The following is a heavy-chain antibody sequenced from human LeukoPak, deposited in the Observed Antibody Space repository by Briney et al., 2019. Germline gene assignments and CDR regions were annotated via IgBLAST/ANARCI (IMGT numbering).Heavy chain of an antibody. CDR2: FDPEDGET. J-gene: IGHJ3*02. Sequence: ASVKVSCKVSGYTLTELSMHWVRQAPGEGLEWMGGFDPEDGETIYAQKFQGRVTMTEDTSTDTAYMELSSLRSEDTAVYYCAKVLSYDSSGYYYGLDAFDIWGQGTMVTVSS. CDR3: AKVLSYDSSGYYYGLDAFDI. D-gene: IGHD3-22*01. CDR1: GYTLTELS. V-gene: IGHV1-24*01.